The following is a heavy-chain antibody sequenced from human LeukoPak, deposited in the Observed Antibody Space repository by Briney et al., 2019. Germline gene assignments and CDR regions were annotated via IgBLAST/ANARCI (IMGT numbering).Heavy chain of an antibody. J-gene: IGHJ4*02. CDR2: ISGSGGST. CDR1: GFTFSSYA. V-gene: IGHV3-23*01. D-gene: IGHD3-10*01. CDR3: AKRVSTMVRGSRRFDY. Sequence: GGSLRLSCAASGFTFSSYAMSWVRQAPGQGLEWVSAISGSGGSTYYADSVKGRFTISRDNSKNTLYLQMNSLRAEDTAVYYCAKRVSTMVRGSRRFDYWGQGTLVTVSS.